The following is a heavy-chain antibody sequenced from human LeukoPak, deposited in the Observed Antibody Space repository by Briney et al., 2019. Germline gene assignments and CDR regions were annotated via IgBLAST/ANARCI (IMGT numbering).Heavy chain of an antibody. D-gene: IGHD5-18*01. CDR1: GFSLSGYW. Sequence: GGSLRLSCAASGFSLSGYWMSWVRRAPGKGLEWVARLHADGVEQNYVDSVTGRFTMSRDNAKNSLDLQMNSLRVEDTAVYYCARGGYSFDYLGQGTLVAVSP. V-gene: IGHV3-7*01. CDR2: LHADGVEQ. CDR3: ARGGYSFDY. J-gene: IGHJ4*02.